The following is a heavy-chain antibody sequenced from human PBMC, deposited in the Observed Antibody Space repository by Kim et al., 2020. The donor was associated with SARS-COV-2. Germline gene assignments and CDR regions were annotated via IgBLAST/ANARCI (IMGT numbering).Heavy chain of an antibody. D-gene: IGHD6-19*01. CDR1: GGTFSSYA. CDR3: ARGVAVAGRLDY. CDR2: IIPILGIA. V-gene: IGHV1-69*04. Sequence: SVKVSCKASGGTFSSYAISWVRQAPGQGLEWMGRIIPILGIANYAQKFQGRVTITADKSTSTAYMELSSLRSEDTAVYYCARGVAVAGRLDYWGQGTLVTVSS. J-gene: IGHJ4*02.